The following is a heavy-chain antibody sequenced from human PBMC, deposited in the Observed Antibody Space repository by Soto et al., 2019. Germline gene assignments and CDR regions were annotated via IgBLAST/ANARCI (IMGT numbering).Heavy chain of an antibody. CDR2: VKSKTAGGTT. V-gene: IGHV3-15*07. CDR3: RTDYYINMIAVRLAY. J-gene: IGHJ4*01. Sequence: CGSLRHCNRAVDVKIRNAGVRRIRQAPGKGLEWVGRVKSKTAGGTTDFAAPVKGRFAISRDDSKNIVYMQMNSLRTEDTAVYYCRTDYYINMIAVRLAYWGIGTRVTVSS. CDR1: DVKIRNAG. D-gene: IGHD3-22*01.